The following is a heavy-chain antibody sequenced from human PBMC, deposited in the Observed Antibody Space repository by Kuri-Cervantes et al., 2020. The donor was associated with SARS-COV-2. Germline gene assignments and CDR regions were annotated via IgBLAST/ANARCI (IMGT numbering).Heavy chain of an antibody. J-gene: IGHJ6*03. CDR2: MNPNSGNT. CDR3: ALGYWGSGYPRYYYYMDV. Sequence: ASVKVSCKASGGTFSSYAISWVRQAPGQGLEWMGWMNPNSGNTGYAQKFQGRVTITRNTSISTAYMELSSLRSEDAAVFYCALGYWGSGYPRYYYYMDVWGKGTTVTVSS. CDR1: GGTFSSYA. D-gene: IGHD3-22*01. V-gene: IGHV1-8*03.